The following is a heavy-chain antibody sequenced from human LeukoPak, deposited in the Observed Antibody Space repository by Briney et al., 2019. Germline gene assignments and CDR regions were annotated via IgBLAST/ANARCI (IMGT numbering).Heavy chain of an antibody. Sequence: SETLSLTCAVYGGSFSGYYWSWIRQPPRKGLEWIGEINHSGSTNYNPSLKSRVTISVDTSKNQFSLKLSSVTAADTDVFYCARGRGSSGWYGGTTSGGYYFDYWGQGTLVTVSS. CDR2: INHSGST. CDR1: GGSFSGYY. V-gene: IGHV4-34*01. CDR3: ARGRGSSGWYGGTTSGGYYFDY. D-gene: IGHD6-19*01. J-gene: IGHJ4*02.